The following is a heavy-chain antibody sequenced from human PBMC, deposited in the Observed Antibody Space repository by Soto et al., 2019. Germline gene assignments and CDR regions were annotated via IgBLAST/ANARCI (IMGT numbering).Heavy chain of an antibody. Sequence: GGSLRLSCAASGFTFISYGMHWVRQAPGKGLEWVAVISYDGSNKYYADSVKGRFTISRDNSKNTLYLQMNSLRAEDTAVYYCAKDYDILTGYYSPHYGMGVWGQGTTVTVSS. J-gene: IGHJ6*02. CDR1: GFTFISYG. CDR3: AKDYDILTGYYSPHYGMGV. CDR2: ISYDGSNK. D-gene: IGHD3-9*01. V-gene: IGHV3-30*18.